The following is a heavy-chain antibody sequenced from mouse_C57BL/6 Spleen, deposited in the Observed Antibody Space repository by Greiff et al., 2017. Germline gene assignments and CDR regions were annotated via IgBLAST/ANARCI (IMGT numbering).Heavy chain of an antibody. J-gene: IGHJ2*01. CDR1: GYTFTSYW. CDR2: IYPGSGST. CDR3: ARTYDGYSYFDY. V-gene: IGHV1-55*01. D-gene: IGHD2-3*01. Sequence: QVQLQQPGAELVKPGASVKMSCKASGYTFTSYWITWVKQRPGQGLEWIGDIYPGSGSTNYNEKFKSKDTLTVDTSSSTAYMQLSSLTSEDSAVYYCARTYDGYSYFDYWGQGTTLTVSS.